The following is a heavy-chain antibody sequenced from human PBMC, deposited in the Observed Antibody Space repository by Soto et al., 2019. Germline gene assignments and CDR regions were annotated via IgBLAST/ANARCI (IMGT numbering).Heavy chain of an antibody. CDR1: GFTFNYYW. J-gene: IGHJ3*01. V-gene: IGHV3-74*01. Sequence: EVQLVESAGGLVQRGGSLRLSCAASGFTFNYYWMHWVRQAPGQGLVWVSHIHSDGSSTTYADSVKGRFTISRDNAKNTLYRQMNSLRADDTAVYYCARGDKGGFDLWGQGTTVTVSS. D-gene: IGHD2-21*02. CDR2: IHSDGSST. CDR3: ARGDKGGFDL.